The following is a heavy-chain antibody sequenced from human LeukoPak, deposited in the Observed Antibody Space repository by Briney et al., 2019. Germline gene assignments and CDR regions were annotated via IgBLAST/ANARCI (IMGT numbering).Heavy chain of an antibody. Sequence: SETLSLTCAVYGGSFSGYYWSWIRQPPGKGLEWIGEINHSGSTSYNPSLKSRVTISVDTSKNQFSLKLSSVTAADTAVYYCARDQPAAMYYYYYMDVWGKGTTVTVSS. CDR1: GGSFSGYY. CDR2: INHSGST. J-gene: IGHJ6*03. CDR3: ARDQPAAMYYYYYMDV. V-gene: IGHV4-34*01. D-gene: IGHD2-2*01.